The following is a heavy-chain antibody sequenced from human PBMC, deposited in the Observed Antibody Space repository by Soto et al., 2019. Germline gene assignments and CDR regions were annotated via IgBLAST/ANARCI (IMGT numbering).Heavy chain of an antibody. Sequence: ASVKVSCKASGYTFTSYYMHWVRQAPGQGLEWMGIINPSGGSTSYAQKFQGRVTMTRDTSTGTVYMELSSLRSEDTAVYYCAKDKGPTIFGVVISEGGYYYYGMDVWG. CDR1: GYTFTSYY. V-gene: IGHV1-46*01. D-gene: IGHD3-3*01. CDR2: INPSGGST. J-gene: IGHJ6*02. CDR3: AKDKGPTIFGVVISEGGYYYYGMDV.